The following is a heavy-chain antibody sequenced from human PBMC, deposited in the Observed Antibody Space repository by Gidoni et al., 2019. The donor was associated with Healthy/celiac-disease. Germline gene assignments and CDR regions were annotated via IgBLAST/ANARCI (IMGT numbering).Heavy chain of an antibody. CDR2: ISGSGGST. CDR1: GFPFSSYA. J-gene: IGHJ4*02. Sequence: EVQLVESGGGLVQPGGSLRLSCAASGFPFSSYAMSWVRQAPGKGLEWVSAISGSGGSTYYADSVKGRFTISRDNSKNTLYLQMNSLRAEDTAVYYCAKESDDPADYYGSGSYGYWGQGTLVTVSS. D-gene: IGHD3-10*01. CDR3: AKESDDPADYYGSGSYGY. V-gene: IGHV3-23*04.